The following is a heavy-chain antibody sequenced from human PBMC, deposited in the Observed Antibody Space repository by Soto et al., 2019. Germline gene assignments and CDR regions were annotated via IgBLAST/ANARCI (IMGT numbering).Heavy chain of an antibody. V-gene: IGHV3-30*04. CDR2: ISYDGSNK. CDR1: GFTFSSYA. Sequence: GGSLRLSCAASGFTFSSYAMHWVRQAPGKGLEWVAVISYDGSNKYYADSVKGRFTISRDNSKNTLYLQRNSLRAEDTAVYYGARVGAGVAANDAFDIWGQGTMVTVSS. J-gene: IGHJ3*02. D-gene: IGHD2-15*01. CDR3: ARVGAGVAANDAFDI.